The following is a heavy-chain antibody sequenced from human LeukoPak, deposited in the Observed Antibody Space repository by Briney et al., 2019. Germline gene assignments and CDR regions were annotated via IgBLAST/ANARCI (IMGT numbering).Heavy chain of an antibody. Sequence: SSETLSLTCTVSGGSISSSSYYWGWIRQPPGKGLEWIGEINHSGSTNYNPSLKSRVTISVDTSKNQFSLKLSSVTAADTAVYYCARGRDTAMTYYYYGMDVWGQGTTVTVSS. CDR3: ARGRDTAMTYYYYGMDV. D-gene: IGHD5-18*01. V-gene: IGHV4-39*07. CDR1: GGSISSSSYY. J-gene: IGHJ6*02. CDR2: INHSGST.